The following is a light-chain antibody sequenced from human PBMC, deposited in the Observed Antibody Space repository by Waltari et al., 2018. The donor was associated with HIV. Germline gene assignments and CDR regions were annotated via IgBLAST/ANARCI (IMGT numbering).Light chain of an antibody. V-gene: IGKV2D-29*01. CDR1: QSLLDSGGQTY. Sequence: DIVMTQPTLSLAVTPGQPASISCKSSQSLLDSGGQTYLYWYLQKPGQPPQLLIYEVSKRVSGVPDRVSGIGSGTDFTLKISRVEAEDVGVYYCMQTVQLPYTFGQGTKLEIK. CDR3: MQTVQLPYT. CDR2: EVS. J-gene: IGKJ2*01.